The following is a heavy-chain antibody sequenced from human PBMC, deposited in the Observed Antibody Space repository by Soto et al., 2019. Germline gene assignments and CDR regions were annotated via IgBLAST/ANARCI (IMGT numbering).Heavy chain of an antibody. CDR3: ARDGARYSSADWGYGMDV. Sequence: QVQLVESGGGVVQPGRSLRLSCAASGFTFSSYGMHWVRQAPGKGLEWVAVIWYDGSNKYYADSVKGRFTISRDNSKNTLYLQMNSLRAEYTAVYYCARDGARYSSADWGYGMDVWGQGTTVTVSS. CDR2: IWYDGSNK. V-gene: IGHV3-33*01. CDR1: GFTFSSYG. D-gene: IGHD6-19*01. J-gene: IGHJ6*02.